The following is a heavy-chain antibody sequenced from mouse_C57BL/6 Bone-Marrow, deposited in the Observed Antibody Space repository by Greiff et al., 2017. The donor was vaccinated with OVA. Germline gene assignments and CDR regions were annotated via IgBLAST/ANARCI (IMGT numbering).Heavy chain of an antibody. CDR3: ARQKRGYSNYWYFDV. CDR1: GFTFSDYG. Sequence: VQLKESGGGLVQPGGSLKLSCAASGFTFSDYGMAWVRQAPRKGPEWVAFISNLAYSIYYADTVTGRFTISRENAKNTLYLEMSSLRSEDTAMYYCARQKRGYSNYWYFDVWGTGTTVTVSS. CDR2: ISNLAYSI. V-gene: IGHV5-15*01. J-gene: IGHJ1*03. D-gene: IGHD2-5*01.